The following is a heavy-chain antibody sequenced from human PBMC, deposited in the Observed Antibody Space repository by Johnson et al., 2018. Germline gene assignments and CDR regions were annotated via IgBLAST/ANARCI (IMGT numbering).Heavy chain of an antibody. J-gene: IGHJ6*03. V-gene: IGHV3-21*01. CDR3: AGAWGSLYYYYYYMDV. CDR2: ISSSSSYI. CDR1: GFTFSSYA. Sequence: VQLVESGGGLVQPGGSLRLSCAASGFTFSSYAMHWVRQAPGKGLEWVSSISSSSSYIYYADSVKGRFTISRDNAKNSLYLQMNSLRAEDTAVYYCAGAWGSLYYYYYYMDVWGKGTTVTVSS. D-gene: IGHD3-16*01.